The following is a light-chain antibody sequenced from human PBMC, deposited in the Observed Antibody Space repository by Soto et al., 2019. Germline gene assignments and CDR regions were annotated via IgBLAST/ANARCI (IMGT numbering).Light chain of an antibody. Sequence: EIRMTQSPATLSVSPGDTVTLFCRASQSVSNYLAWYHQKSGQPPRLLIHAASDRAPGIPVRFSGSGSGTEFSLTISSLQSEDVGVYYCQQYKEWPPLTFGGGTKVDIK. V-gene: IGKV3-15*01. CDR2: AAS. CDR3: QQYKEWPPLT. J-gene: IGKJ4*01. CDR1: QSVSNY.